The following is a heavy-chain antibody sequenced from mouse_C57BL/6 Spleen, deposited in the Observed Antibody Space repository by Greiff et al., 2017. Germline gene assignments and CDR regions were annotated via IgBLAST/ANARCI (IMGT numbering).Heavy chain of an antibody. CDR3: TRFTTVDYFDY. CDR1: GYTFTDYE. CDR2: IDPETGGT. Sequence: QVQLQQSGAELVRPGASVTLSCKASGYTFTDYEMHWVKQTPVHGLEWIGAIDPETGGTAYNQKFKGKAILTADKSSSTASMELRSLTSEDSAVYYCTRFTTVDYFDYWGHGTTLTVS. D-gene: IGHD1-1*01. J-gene: IGHJ2*01. V-gene: IGHV1-15*01.